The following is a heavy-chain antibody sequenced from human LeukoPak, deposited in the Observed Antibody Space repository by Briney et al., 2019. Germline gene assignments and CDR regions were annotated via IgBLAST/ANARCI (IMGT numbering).Heavy chain of an antibody. CDR2: ISSSGSTI. D-gene: IGHD2-2*01. CDR1: GFTFSDYY. J-gene: IGHJ4*02. V-gene: IGHV3-11*04. CDR3: AREGFRVHCSSTSCYDLPLGHFDY. Sequence: GGSLRLSCAASGFTFSDYYMSWIRQAPGKGLEWVSYISSSGSTIYYADSVKGRFTISRDNAKNSLYLQMNSLRAEDTAVYYCAREGFRVHCSSTSCYDLPLGHFDYWGQGTLVTVSS.